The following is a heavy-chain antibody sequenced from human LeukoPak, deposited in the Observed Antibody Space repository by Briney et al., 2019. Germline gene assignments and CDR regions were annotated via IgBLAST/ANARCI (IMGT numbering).Heavy chain of an antibody. CDR3: AKDPYGSGSYQD. CDR1: GFTFNSYA. D-gene: IGHD3-10*01. V-gene: IGHV3-23*01. CDR2: ISGSGGST. J-gene: IGHJ4*02. Sequence: PGGSLRLSRAASGFTFNSYAMNWVRQAPGKGLEWVSAISGSGGSTYYADSVKGRFTISRDNSKNTLYLQMNSLRAEDTAVYYCAKDPYGSGSYQDWGQGTLVTVSS.